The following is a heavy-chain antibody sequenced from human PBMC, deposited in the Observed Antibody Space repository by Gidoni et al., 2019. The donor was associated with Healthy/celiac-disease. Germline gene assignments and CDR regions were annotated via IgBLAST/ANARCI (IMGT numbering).Heavy chain of an antibody. CDR2: INHSGST. CDR3: ARGLYDYVWGSYRPTGWFDP. D-gene: IGHD3-16*02. V-gene: IGHV4-34*01. CDR1: GGSFSGYY. Sequence: QVQLQQWGAGLLKPSETLSLTCAVYGGSFSGYYCSWIRQPPGKGLAWIGEINHSGSTNYNPSLKSRVTISVDTSKNQFSLKLSSVTAADTAVYYCARGLYDYVWGSYRPTGWFDPWGQGTLVTVSS. J-gene: IGHJ5*02.